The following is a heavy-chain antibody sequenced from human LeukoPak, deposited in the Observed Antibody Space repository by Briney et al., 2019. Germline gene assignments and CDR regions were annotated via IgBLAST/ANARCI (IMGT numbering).Heavy chain of an antibody. V-gene: IGHV3-21*01. CDR2: ISSTSGYI. Sequence: PGGSLRLSCAASGSTFTNYRMTWVRQAPGKGLEWVSSISSTSGYIFYADSVQGRFTISRDNAKSSLYLQMNSLRAEDTAVYYCARENGDYADAFDIWGQGTMVTVSS. D-gene: IGHD4-17*01. CDR1: GSTFTNYR. CDR3: ARENGDYADAFDI. J-gene: IGHJ3*02.